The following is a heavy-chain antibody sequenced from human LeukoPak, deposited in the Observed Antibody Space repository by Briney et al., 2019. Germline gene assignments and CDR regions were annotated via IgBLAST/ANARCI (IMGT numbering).Heavy chain of an antibody. D-gene: IGHD2-2*01. CDR2: INSDGSST. J-gene: IGHJ4*02. CDR1: GFTFSSYW. CDR3: ARDRVVPAHIGDY. V-gene: IGHV3-74*01. Sequence: GGSLRLSCAASGFTFSSYWMHWVRHAPGKGLVWVSRINSDGSSTSYADSVKGRFTISRDNAKHTLYLHMNSLRAEETVVYYCARDRVVPAHIGDYWGQGTLVTVSS.